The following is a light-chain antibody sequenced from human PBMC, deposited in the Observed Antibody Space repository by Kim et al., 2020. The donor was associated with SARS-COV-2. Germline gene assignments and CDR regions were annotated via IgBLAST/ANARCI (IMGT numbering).Light chain of an antibody. CDR2: AKD. J-gene: IGLJ2*01. CDR3: QSRDSRGNEV. Sequence: SSELTQDPAVSVALGQTVRITCQGDSLRKYYATWYQQKAGQAPVLVFYAKDKRPSGVPDRLSGSTSGNTAYLTITGAQAADEAVYFCQSRDSRGNEVFG. CDR1: SLRKYY. V-gene: IGLV3-19*01.